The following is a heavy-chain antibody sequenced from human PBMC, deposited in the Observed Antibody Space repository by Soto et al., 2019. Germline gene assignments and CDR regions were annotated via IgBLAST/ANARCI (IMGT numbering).Heavy chain of an antibody. V-gene: IGHV4-59*08. CDR2: IYYSGST. CDR3: ARLPIPAGLAYYFDY. CDR1: GGSISSYY. D-gene: IGHD2-2*01. J-gene: IGHJ4*02. Sequence: QVQLQESGPGLVKPSETLSLTCTVSGGSISSYYWSWIRQPPGKGLQWIGYIYYSGSTNYNPSLNSRVNITVDTSKNQFSLNLSSVTAADTAVYYCARLPIPAGLAYYFDYWSQGTLVTVSS.